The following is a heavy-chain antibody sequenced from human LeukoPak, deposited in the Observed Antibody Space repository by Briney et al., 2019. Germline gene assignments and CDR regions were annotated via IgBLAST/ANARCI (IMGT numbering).Heavy chain of an antibody. Sequence: GGSLRLSCAASGFTFSSYWMSWARQAPGKGLEWVANIKRDGSEKYYVDSVKGRFTISRDNAKNSLYLQMNSLRAEDTAVYYCARDYDSGSYPFDYWGQGTLVTVSS. D-gene: IGHD1-26*01. CDR3: ARDYDSGSYPFDY. CDR1: GFTFSSYW. V-gene: IGHV3-7*01. J-gene: IGHJ4*02. CDR2: IKRDGSEK.